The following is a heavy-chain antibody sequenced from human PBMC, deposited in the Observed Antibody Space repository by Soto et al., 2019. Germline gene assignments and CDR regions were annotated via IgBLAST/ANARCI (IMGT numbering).Heavy chain of an antibody. CDR3: ASVAI. CDR2: IKQDGTEK. CDR1: GFTFSNYW. J-gene: IGHJ4*02. Sequence: EVQLVESGGGLVQPGGSLRLSCAASGFTFSNYWMSWVRQAPGKGLEWVANIKQDGTEKNYVDYVRGRFTISRDNAKNSLDLQMNSLTAEDTAVYYCASVAIWGQGTLVTVSS. V-gene: IGHV3-7*01. D-gene: IGHD5-12*01.